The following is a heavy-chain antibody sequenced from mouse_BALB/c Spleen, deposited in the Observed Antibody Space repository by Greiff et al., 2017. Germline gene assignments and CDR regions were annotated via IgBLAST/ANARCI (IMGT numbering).Heavy chain of an antibody. D-gene: IGHD2-14*01. CDR1: GFTFSSYA. J-gene: IGHJ4*01. CDR3: ARRYDYAMDY. Sequence: EVQLVESGGGLVKPGGSLKLSCAASGFTFSSYAMSWVRQTPEKRLEWVATISSGGSYTYYPDSVKGRFTISRDNAKNTLYLQMSSLRSEDTAMYYCARRYDYAMDYWGQGTSGTVSS. V-gene: IGHV5-9-3*01. CDR2: ISSGGSYT.